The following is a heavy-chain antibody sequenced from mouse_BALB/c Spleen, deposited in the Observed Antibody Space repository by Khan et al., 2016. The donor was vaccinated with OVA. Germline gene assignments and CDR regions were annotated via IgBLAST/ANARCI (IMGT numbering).Heavy chain of an antibody. CDR1: GYTFTNYG. CDR2: INTYTGEP. CDR3: ARPPYFSYTLDH. D-gene: IGHD2-10*01. V-gene: IGHV9-3-1*01. Sequence: QVQLKQSGPELKKPGETVKISCKASGYTFTNYGMNWVKQSPGKALKWMGWINTYTGEPTYADDFKGRFAFSLETSASTAYLQINNLKNEDTATYSGARPPYFSYTLDHWGQGTSVTVSS. J-gene: IGHJ4*01.